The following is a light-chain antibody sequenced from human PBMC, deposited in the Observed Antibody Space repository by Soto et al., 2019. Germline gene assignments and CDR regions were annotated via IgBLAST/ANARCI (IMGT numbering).Light chain of an antibody. Sequence: ETVLTQSPLYLTVSPGEPASISCSSSQSLLHRTGHKSLDWYLQRPGQSPHLLIYLGSNRASGVHKRFSGSGSGTGFTLKVSREEAGDVGIYYCMEVLQSPQNFGQETKLEIK. CDR1: QSLLHRTGHKS. V-gene: IGKV2-28*01. CDR3: MEVLQSPQN. CDR2: LGS. J-gene: IGKJ2*01.